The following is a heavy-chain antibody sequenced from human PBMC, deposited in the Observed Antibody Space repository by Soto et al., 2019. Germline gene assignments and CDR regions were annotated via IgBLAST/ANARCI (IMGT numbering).Heavy chain of an antibody. CDR2: IYYSGST. CDR1: GGSIRSYY. CDR3: AREGNLGRWIQPLDS. J-gene: IGHJ4*02. Sequence: SETLSLTCTVSGGSIRSYYWSWIRQPPGKGLEWIGYIYYSGSTNYNPSLKSRVTISVDTSKNQFSLKLSSVTAADTAVYYCAREGNLGRWIQPLDSWGQGTLVTVSS. D-gene: IGHD2-2*03. V-gene: IGHV4-59*12.